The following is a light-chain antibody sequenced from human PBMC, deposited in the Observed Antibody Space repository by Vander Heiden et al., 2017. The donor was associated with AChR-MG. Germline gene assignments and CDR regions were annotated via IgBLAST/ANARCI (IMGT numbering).Light chain of an antibody. J-gene: IGKJ1*01. CDR3: QQYGSSPPTT. Sequence: EIVLTQSPGTLSLSPGERATLSCRASQSVSSSYLAWYQQKPGQAPRLLIYGASSRATGIPDRFSGSGSGTDFTLTISRLEPEDFAAYYCQQYGSSPPTTFGQGTKVEIK. CDR2: GAS. V-gene: IGKV3-20*01. CDR1: QSVSSSY.